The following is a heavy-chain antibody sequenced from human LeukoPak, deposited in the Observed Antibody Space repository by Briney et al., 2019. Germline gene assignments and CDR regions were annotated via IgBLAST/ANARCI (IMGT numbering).Heavy chain of an antibody. CDR3: AKDIGIAAAGDY. V-gene: IGHV3-30*02. J-gene: IGHJ4*02. Sequence: PGGSLRLSCAASGFTFSSYGMHWVRQAPGKGLEWVAFIRYDGSNKYYADSVKGRFTISRDNSKNTLYLQMNSLRAEDTAVYYCAKDIGIAAAGDYWGQGTLVTVSS. CDR1: GFTFSSYG. CDR2: IRYDGSNK. D-gene: IGHD6-13*01.